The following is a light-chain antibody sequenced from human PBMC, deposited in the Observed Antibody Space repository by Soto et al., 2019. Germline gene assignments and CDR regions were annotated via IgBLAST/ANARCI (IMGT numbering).Light chain of an antibody. CDR2: GAS. J-gene: IGKJ4*01. Sequence: ETVMTQSPATLSVAPGEGATLSCRASQSVSSNLVWYQHRPGQAPRLLIYGASTRATDIPARFSGSGSGTEFTLTISSLQYDHYAVYYCQQYNNLPRTFGGGTKVDIK. CDR3: QQYNNLPRT. V-gene: IGKV3-15*01. CDR1: QSVSSN.